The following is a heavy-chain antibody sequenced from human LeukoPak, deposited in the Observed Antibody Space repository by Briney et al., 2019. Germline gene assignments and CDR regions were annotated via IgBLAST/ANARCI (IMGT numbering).Heavy chain of an antibody. Sequence: SGTLSLTCTVSGASISSSNWWTWVRQPPGEALEWIGETYHAGSTKYNPSLKSRVTISADTSKNQFSLKLNSVTAADTAVYYCAKNGQSGFSFDPWGQGTLVTVSS. CDR3: AKNGQSGFSFDP. J-gene: IGHJ5*02. CDR2: TYHAGST. CDR1: GASISSSNW. V-gene: IGHV4-4*02. D-gene: IGHD3-3*01.